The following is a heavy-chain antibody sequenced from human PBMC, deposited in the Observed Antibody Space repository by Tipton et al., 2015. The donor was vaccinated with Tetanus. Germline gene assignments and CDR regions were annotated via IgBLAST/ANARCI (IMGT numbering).Heavy chain of an antibody. CDR2: IYSSGST. CDR3: ARDHRLSASYAGWFDP. Sequence: TLSLTCSVSGGSINPYYWSWIRQPPGKGLEWIGNIYSSGSTYYNPSLKSRVTISVDTSRNQFSLRLKSVTPADTAMYYCARDHRLSASYAGWFDPWGQETLVTVSS. CDR1: GGSINPYY. D-gene: IGHD2-8*01. V-gene: IGHV4-59*01. J-gene: IGHJ5*02.